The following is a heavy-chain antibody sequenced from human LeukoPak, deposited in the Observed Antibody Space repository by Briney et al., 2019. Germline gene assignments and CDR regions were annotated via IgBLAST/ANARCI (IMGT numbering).Heavy chain of an antibody. CDR3: AREYGQWLVGGDYYYYGMDV. J-gene: IGHJ6*02. Sequence: GGSLRLSCAASGFTFSSYGMHWVRQAPGKGLEWVAVIWYDGCNKYYADSVKGRFTISRDNSKNTLYLQMNSLRAEDTAVYYCAREYGQWLVGGDYYYYGMDVWGQGTTVTVSS. CDR1: GFTFSSYG. D-gene: IGHD6-19*01. CDR2: IWYDGCNK. V-gene: IGHV3-33*01.